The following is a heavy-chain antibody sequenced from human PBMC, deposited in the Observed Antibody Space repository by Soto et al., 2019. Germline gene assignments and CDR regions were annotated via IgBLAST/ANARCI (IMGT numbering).Heavy chain of an antibody. CDR2: INHSGTT. Sequence: QLQLQESGPGVVKPSETLSLTCTVSGGSIISRRYYWGWIRQPPGKGLEWIGSINHSGTTYDNPSLKSRVTISVDTSKNQFSLRLTSVIATDSAVYYCAREGQCVTVGASAPDHWGQGTLVTVSS. J-gene: IGHJ4*02. D-gene: IGHD1-26*01. CDR1: GGSIISRRYY. CDR3: AREGQCVTVGASAPDH. V-gene: IGHV4-39*01.